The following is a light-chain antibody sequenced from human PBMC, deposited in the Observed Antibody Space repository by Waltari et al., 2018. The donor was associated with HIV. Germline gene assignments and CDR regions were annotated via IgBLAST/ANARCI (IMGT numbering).Light chain of an antibody. CDR3: QSYVSSVNVV. Sequence: QSVLTQPPSVSGAPGQPVTISCPGSSSNLRAAFVLPWYQQVPGPAPKRLIYANTNRPSGVPDRFSGSKSGTSASLAISGLQTEDEADYYCQSYVSSVNVVFGGGTRVTVL. V-gene: IGLV1-40*01. CDR2: ANT. J-gene: IGLJ3*02. CDR1: SSNLRAAFV.